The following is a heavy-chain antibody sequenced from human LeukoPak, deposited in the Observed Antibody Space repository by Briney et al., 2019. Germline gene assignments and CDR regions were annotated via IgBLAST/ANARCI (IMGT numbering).Heavy chain of an antibody. V-gene: IGHV4-59*08. J-gene: IGHJ3*02. CDR3: ARHDGEDCSGGSCSYAFDI. Sequence: TSETLSLTCTVSGGSISSYYWSWIRQPPGKGLEWIGYIYYSGSTNYNPSLKSRVTISVDTSKNQFSLKLSSVTAADTAVYYCARHDGEDCSGGSCSYAFDIWGQGTMVTVSS. D-gene: IGHD2-15*01. CDR2: IYYSGST. CDR1: GGSISSYY.